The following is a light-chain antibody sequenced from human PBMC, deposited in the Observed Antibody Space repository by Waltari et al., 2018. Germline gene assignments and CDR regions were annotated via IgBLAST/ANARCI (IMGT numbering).Light chain of an antibody. J-gene: IGKJ1*01. CDR3: QQYDSSPWT. CDR1: QSISRW. V-gene: IGKV1-5*03. Sequence: TQSPATLSLSPGERATLSCRASQSISRWLVWYQQKPGKSPKLLIYQASSLESGVPSRFSGSGSGTEFTLTISSLQRDDFATYYCQQYDSSPWTFGKGTQVEI. CDR2: QAS.